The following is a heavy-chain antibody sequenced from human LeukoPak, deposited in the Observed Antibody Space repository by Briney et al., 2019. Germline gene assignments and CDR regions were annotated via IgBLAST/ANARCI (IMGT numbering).Heavy chain of an antibody. D-gene: IGHD3-10*01. CDR2: ISYDGSNK. CDR3: ARSMVRGVDYYYYGMDV. Sequence: PGGSLRLSCATSGFTFSSYGMHWVRQAPGKGLEWVAVISYDGSNKYYADSVKGRFTISRDNSKNTLYLQMNSLRAEDTAVYYCARSMVRGVDYYYYGMDVWGQGTTVTVSS. V-gene: IGHV3-30*03. CDR1: GFTFSSYG. J-gene: IGHJ6*02.